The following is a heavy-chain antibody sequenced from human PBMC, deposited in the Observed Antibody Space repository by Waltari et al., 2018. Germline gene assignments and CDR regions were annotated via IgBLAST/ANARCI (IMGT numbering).Heavy chain of an antibody. CDR3: AKDRDGSSLTLYYFDH. CDR2: VSGSGDTT. Sequence: EVQLLESGGGLVQPGGSLRLSCVASGFTFSSCGMSWFRQGAGKGLECVSSVSGSGDTTDYADSVKGRFTISRDNSKNTFYLQMNSLRVDDTAVYYCAKDRDGSSLTLYYFDHWSQGALVTVSS. CDR1: GFTFSSCG. V-gene: IGHV3-23*01. J-gene: IGHJ4*02. D-gene: IGHD1-26*01.